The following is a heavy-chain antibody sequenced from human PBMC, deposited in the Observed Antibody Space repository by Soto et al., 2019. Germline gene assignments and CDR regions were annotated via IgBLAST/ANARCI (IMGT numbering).Heavy chain of an antibody. CDR1: GGSISSGDYY. J-gene: IGHJ4*02. CDR3: ARAGDYDSSGYYYYFDF. CDR2: IYYSGST. V-gene: IGHV4-30-4*01. D-gene: IGHD3-22*01. Sequence: QVQLQESGPGLVKPSQTLSLTCTVSGGSISSGDYYWSWIRQPPGKSLEWIGYIYYSGSTFYNPSLMSRVTISVNASKNQFSPRLNSVTVADTAVYYCARAGDYDSSGYYYYFDFWGQGALVTVSA.